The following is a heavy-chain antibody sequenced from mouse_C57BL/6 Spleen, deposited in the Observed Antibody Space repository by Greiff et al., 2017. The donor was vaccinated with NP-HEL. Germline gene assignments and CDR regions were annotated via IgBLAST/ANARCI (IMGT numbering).Heavy chain of an antibody. D-gene: IGHD1-1*01. CDR3: ARPLYGSSYDWYFDV. CDR2: ISSGSSTI. CDR1: GFTFSDYG. Sequence: EVKLVESGGGLVKPGGSLKLSCAASGFTFSDYGMHWVRQAPEKGLEWVAYISSGSSTIYYADTVKGRFTISRDNAKNTLFLQMTSLRSEDTAMYYCARPLYGSSYDWYFDVWGTGTTVTVSS. J-gene: IGHJ1*03. V-gene: IGHV5-17*01.